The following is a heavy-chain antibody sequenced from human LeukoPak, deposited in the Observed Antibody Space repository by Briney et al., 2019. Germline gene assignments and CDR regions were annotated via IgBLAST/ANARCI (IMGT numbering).Heavy chain of an antibody. CDR1: GGSISSYY. J-gene: IGHJ6*03. V-gene: IGHV4-4*07. Sequence: PSETLSLTCIVSGGSISSYYWSWIRQPAGKGREWIGRIYTSGVTHYNPSLDSRVTMSVDTSKNHFSLKLRSVTAADTAMYYCAREWTGYCNGGSCPFHMDLWGKGTTVTVSS. D-gene: IGHD2-15*01. CDR3: AREWTGYCNGGSCPFHMDL. CDR2: IYTSGVT.